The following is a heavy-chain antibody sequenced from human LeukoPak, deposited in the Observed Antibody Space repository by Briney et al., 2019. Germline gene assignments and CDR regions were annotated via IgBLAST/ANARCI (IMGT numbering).Heavy chain of an antibody. CDR1: GYTFTSYY. J-gene: IGHJ5*02. Sequence: GASVKVSCKASGYTFTSYYMHWVRQAPGQGLEWMGWINPNSGGTNYAQKFQGRVTMTRDTSISTAYMELSRLRSDDTAVYYCARAYGSGSYYYINWFDPWGQGTLVTVSS. CDR2: INPNSGGT. V-gene: IGHV1-2*02. CDR3: ARAYGSGSYYYINWFDP. D-gene: IGHD3-10*01.